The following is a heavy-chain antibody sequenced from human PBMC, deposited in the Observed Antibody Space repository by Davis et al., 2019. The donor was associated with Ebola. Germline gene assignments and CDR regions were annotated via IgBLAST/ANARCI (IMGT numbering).Heavy chain of an antibody. CDR2: ISHSGTT. J-gene: IGHJ6*02. CDR3: ARGLNGVRRHYGMDV. D-gene: IGHD2-8*01. V-gene: IGHV4-4*02. CDR1: GGSINSTYW. Sequence: MPSETLSLTCTVSGGSINSTYWWNWVRQPPGKGLEWIGEISHSGTTNYNPSLKSRVTISLDKSKNEISLKLTSVTAADTAVYYCARGLNGVRRHYGMDVWGQGTTVTVSS.